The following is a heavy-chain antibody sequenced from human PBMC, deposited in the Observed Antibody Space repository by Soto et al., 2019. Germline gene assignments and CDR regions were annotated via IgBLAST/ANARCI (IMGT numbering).Heavy chain of an antibody. CDR3: ARASNYRLNYYYYGMDV. CDR2: IIPIFGTA. CDR1: GGTFSSYA. Sequence: ASVKVSCKASGGTFSSYAISWVRQAPGQGLEWMGGIIPIFGTANYAQKFQGRVTITADESTSTAYMELSSLRSEDTAVYYCARASNYRLNYYYYGMDVWGQGTTVTVSS. D-gene: IGHD4-4*01. J-gene: IGHJ6*02. V-gene: IGHV1-69*13.